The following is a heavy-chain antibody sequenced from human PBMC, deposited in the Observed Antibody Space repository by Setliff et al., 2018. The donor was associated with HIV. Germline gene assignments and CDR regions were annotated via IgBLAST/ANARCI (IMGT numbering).Heavy chain of an antibody. CDR2: IFYSGIT. CDR3: ARSKTFYDFWGGYYTHGAFKI. Sequence: SETLSLTCTVSDVSISAYYWSWIRQPPGKGLEWIGSIFYSGITYYNPSLKSRVTISVDTSKNQFSLNLTSVTAADTAVYYCARSKTFYDFWGGYYTHGAFKIWGLGTMVTVSS. D-gene: IGHD3-3*01. V-gene: IGHV4-59*12. J-gene: IGHJ3*02. CDR1: DVSISAYY.